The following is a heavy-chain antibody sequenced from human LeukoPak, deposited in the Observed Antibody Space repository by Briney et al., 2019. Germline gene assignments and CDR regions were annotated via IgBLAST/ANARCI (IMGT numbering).Heavy chain of an antibody. CDR3: ARGTLYWYFDL. J-gene: IGHJ2*01. V-gene: IGHV1-8*03. CDR1: GYTFTSYD. Sequence: ASVKVSCKASGYTFTSYDINWVRQATGLGLEWMGWMNPNSGNTGYAQKFQGRVTITRNSSISTAYMELSSLRSEDTAVYYCARGTLYWYFDLWGRGTLVTVSS. CDR2: MNPNSGNT.